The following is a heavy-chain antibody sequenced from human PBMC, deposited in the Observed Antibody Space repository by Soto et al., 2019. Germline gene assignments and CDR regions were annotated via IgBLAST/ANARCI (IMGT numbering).Heavy chain of an antibody. CDR1: GYTLTELS. CDR2: FDPEDGET. V-gene: IGHV1-24*01. D-gene: IGHD1-7*01. CDR3: ATPGGNWNYISNWFDP. Sequence: ASVKVSCKVSGYTLTELSMHWVRQAPGKGLEWMGGFDPEDGETIYAQKFQGRVTMTEDTSTDTAYMELGSLRSEDTAVYYCATPGGNWNYISNWFDPWGQGTLVTVSS. J-gene: IGHJ5*02.